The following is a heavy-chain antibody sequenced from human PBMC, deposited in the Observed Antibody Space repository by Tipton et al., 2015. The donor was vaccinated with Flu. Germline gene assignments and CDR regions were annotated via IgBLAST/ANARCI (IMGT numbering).Heavy chain of an antibody. V-gene: IGHV4-59*08. J-gene: IGHJ6*02. CDR3: ASATTVTTSGMDV. Sequence: TLSLTCTVSGGPISSHHWSWIRQPPGKGLEWIGSAYYGRYTYYNPSLRGRLFISADPSKNQLTLRLNSVTAADTAVYYCASATTVTTSGMDVWGQGTTVTVSS. CDR1: GGPISSHH. D-gene: IGHD4-11*01. CDR2: AYYGRYT.